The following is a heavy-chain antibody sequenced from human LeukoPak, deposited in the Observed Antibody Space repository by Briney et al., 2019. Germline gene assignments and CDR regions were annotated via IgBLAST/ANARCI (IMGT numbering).Heavy chain of an antibody. V-gene: IGHV1-46*01. CDR1: GYTFTSNY. CDR3: ARDNSLQDMAWWFNP. CDR2: INPTGTSS. J-gene: IGHJ5*02. Sequence: ASVKVSCKAFGYTFTSNYMHWVRQAPGQGLEWVGLINPTGTSSWSAQKFQGRVTLTRDMSTSTDYMELSSLRSEDTAVYYCARDNSLQDMAWWFNPWGQGTLVIVSS. D-gene: IGHD5-24*01.